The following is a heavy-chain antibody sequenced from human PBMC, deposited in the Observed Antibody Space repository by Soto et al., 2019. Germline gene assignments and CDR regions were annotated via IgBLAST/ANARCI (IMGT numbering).Heavy chain of an antibody. CDR2: IYYSGST. CDR1: GGSISSGDYY. CDR3: AREGMGYYDNGGEVPYYFDY. J-gene: IGHJ4*02. D-gene: IGHD3-22*01. V-gene: IGHV4-30-4*01. Sequence: SETLSLTCSVSGGSISSGDYYWSWIRQPPGKGLEWIGYIYYSGSTYYNPSLKSRVIISVDTSKNQFSLKLNSVTAADTAVYYCAREGMGYYDNGGEVPYYFDYWGQGTLVTVSS.